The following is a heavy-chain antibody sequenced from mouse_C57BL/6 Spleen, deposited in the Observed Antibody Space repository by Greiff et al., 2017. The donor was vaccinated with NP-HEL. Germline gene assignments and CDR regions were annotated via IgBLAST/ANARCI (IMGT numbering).Heavy chain of an antibody. CDR2: FYPGSGSI. Sequence: QVQLQQSGAELVKPGASVKLSCKASGYTFTEYTIHWVKQRSGQGLEWIGWFYPGSGSIKYNEKFKDKATLTADKSSSTVYMELSRLKSEDSAVYFCARHGEEDYYGSSYVDYRGQGTTLTVSS. V-gene: IGHV1-62-2*01. CDR1: GYTFTEYT. CDR3: ARHGEEDYYGSSYVDY. D-gene: IGHD1-1*01. J-gene: IGHJ2*01.